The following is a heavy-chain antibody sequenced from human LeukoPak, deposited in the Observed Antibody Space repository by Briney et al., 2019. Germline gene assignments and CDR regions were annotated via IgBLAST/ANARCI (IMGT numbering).Heavy chain of an antibody. CDR2: ISGSGGTT. D-gene: IGHD6-19*01. CDR3: AKDGYSSGWYQEDC. Sequence: GGSLRLSCAASGFTFSSYAMNGVREAPGKGLEGVSGISGSGGTTYYADSVKGRFTISRDNSKNTLYLQTSSLRGDDTAVYYCAKDGYSSGWYQEDCWGQGTLVTVSS. J-gene: IGHJ4*02. V-gene: IGHV3-23*01. CDR1: GFTFSSYA.